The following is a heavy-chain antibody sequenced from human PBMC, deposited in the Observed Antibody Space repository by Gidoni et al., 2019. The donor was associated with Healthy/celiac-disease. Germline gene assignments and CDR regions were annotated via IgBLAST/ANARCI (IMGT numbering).Heavy chain of an antibody. CDR1: GFTFSSYD. V-gene: IGHV3-13*01. Sequence: EVQLVESGGGLVQRGGSLRTSCAASGFTFSSYDMHWVRQATGKGLEWVSAIGTAGDTYYPGSVKGRFTISRENAKNSLYLQMNSLRAGDTAVYYCARGGLVAAAGTGYFDYWGQGTLVTVSS. D-gene: IGHD6-13*01. CDR2: IGTAGDT. J-gene: IGHJ4*02. CDR3: ARGGLVAAAGTGYFDY.